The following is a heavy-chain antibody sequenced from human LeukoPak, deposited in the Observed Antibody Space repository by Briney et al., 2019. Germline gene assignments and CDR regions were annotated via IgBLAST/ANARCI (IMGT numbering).Heavy chain of an antibody. J-gene: IGHJ4*02. Sequence: SSVKVSCKASGGTFSSYAISWVRQAPGQGLEWMGRVIPIFGTANYAQKFQGRVTITTDESTSTAYMELSSLRSEDTAVYYCARDGYYYDSSGYDYWGQGTLVTVSS. D-gene: IGHD3-22*01. CDR3: ARDGYYYDSSGYDY. CDR1: GGTFSSYA. CDR2: VIPIFGTA. V-gene: IGHV1-69*05.